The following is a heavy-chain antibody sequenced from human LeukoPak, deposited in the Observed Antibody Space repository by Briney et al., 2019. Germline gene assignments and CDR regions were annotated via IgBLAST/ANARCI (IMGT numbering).Heavy chain of an antibody. CDR1: GFTFSNYY. V-gene: IGHV3-74*01. Sequence: SGGSLRLSCAASGFTFSNYYMHWVRQAPGEGLVWISGINTDGSTTHYGDSVKGRFTISRDNARNTLYLLMSSLRAEDSAIYYCVRYRPAPAWGQGTLVTVAS. D-gene: IGHD3-16*02. CDR2: INTDGSTT. CDR3: VRYRPAPA. J-gene: IGHJ4*02.